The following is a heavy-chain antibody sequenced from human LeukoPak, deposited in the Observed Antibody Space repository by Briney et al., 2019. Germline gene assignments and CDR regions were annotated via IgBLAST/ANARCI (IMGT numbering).Heavy chain of an antibody. CDR3: ARGVTEDTGVAQFDS. D-gene: IGHD3-3*01. J-gene: IGHJ4*02. V-gene: IGHV3-30*04. CDR1: GFLFSAYS. CDR2: VSYDGTNK. Sequence: HPGGSLRLSCAASGFLFSAYSMHWVRQAPGKGLEWVAVVSYDGTNKNYADSVKGRFSIPRDNFKNTVYLQMNSLRPGDTAVYYCARGVTEDTGVAQFDSWGQGVLVTVSS.